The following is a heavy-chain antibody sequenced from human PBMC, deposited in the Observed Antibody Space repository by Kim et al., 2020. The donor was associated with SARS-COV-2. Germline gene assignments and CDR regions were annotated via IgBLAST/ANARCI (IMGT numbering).Heavy chain of an antibody. CDR2: ITSSGGAT. Sequence: GGSLRLSCVASGFAFSSYAMNWVRQAPGKGLEWVSVITSSGGATSYAASVKGRFTISRDNSRNTVYLQMNSLRVEDTARYYCGNYEQKLIQRDCWGQGTVVTVAS. CDR3: GNYEQKLIQRDC. V-gene: IGHV3-23*01. CDR1: GFAFSSYA. J-gene: IGHJ4*02. D-gene: IGHD3-22*01.